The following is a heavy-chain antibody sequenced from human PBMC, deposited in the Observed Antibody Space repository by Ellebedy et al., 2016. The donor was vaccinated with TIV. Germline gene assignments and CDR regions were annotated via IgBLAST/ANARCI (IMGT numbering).Heavy chain of an antibody. Sequence: GESLKISCAVSGFTFSDHYMDWVRLAPGKGPEWVGRSRNKAKSYTTDYAASVKGRFTISRDDSKNSLYLQMNSLKTEDTAIYYCARDTTSDYWGQGDLVTVSS. CDR3: ARDTTSDY. CDR2: SRNKAKSYTT. J-gene: IGHJ4*02. CDR1: GFTFSDHY. D-gene: IGHD1-1*01. V-gene: IGHV3-72*01.